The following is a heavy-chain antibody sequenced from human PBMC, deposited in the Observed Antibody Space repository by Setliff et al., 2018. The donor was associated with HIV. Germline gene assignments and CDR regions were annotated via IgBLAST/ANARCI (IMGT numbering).Heavy chain of an antibody. CDR3: ATDKGGPKRRQLVSLGGGAFQYHYLYFGMDV. CDR1: EFTFNNYE. CDR2: ITTSGSTT. Sequence: GGSLRLSCAASEFTFNNYEMNWVRQAPGRGLEWISSITTSGSTTVYTDSVKGRFTISRDNSKNTLYLQMNNVKIEDTGVYYCATDKGGPKRRQLVSLGGGAFQYHYLYFGMDVWGQGTTVTVSS. J-gene: IGHJ6*02. D-gene: IGHD3-16*01. V-gene: IGHV3-48*03.